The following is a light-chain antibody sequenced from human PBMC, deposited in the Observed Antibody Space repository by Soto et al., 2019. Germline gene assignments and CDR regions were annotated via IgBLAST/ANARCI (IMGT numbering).Light chain of an antibody. J-gene: IGKJ1*01. CDR2: GAS. CDR1: QSVSSN. Sequence: EIVMTQSPANLSVSPGERATLACRASQSVSSNLAWYQQKPGQAPRLLIYGASTRATGIPARFSGSWSGTEFTLTISSLQSEDFAVYYCQQYNNWRPQTFGQGTKVEIK. V-gene: IGKV3-15*01. CDR3: QQYNNWRPQT.